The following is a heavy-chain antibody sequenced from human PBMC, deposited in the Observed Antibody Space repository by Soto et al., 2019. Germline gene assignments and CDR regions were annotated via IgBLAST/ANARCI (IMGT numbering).Heavy chain of an antibody. CDR3: ARGGDYGGDSDYFDF. Sequence: EEQLVESGGGLVQPGGSLRLSCAASGFIFRYYEMNWVRQVPGKGLEWLSYISRSGDVIYYADSVKGRFTISRDNARNSLFLQMNGLRGDDTAVYYCARGGDYGGDSDYFDFWGQGTLVTVSS. D-gene: IGHD2-21*02. CDR1: GFIFRYYE. V-gene: IGHV3-48*03. J-gene: IGHJ4*02. CDR2: ISRSGDVI.